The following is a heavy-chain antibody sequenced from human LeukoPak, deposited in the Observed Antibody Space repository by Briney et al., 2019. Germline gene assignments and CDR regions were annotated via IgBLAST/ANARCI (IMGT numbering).Heavy chain of an antibody. J-gene: IGHJ5*02. V-gene: IGHV3-7*01. CDR3: VREIVLMVYFIAGTYNWFDP. CDR2: IKQDGSEK. D-gene: IGHD2-8*01. Sequence: PGGSLRLSCAASGFTFDDYAMHWVRQAPGKGLEWVASIKQDGSEKYYVDSVKGRFTISRDNAKNSLFLQMNSLRAEDTAVYYCVREIVLMVYFIAGTYNWFDPRGQGTLVTVSS. CDR1: GFTFDDYA.